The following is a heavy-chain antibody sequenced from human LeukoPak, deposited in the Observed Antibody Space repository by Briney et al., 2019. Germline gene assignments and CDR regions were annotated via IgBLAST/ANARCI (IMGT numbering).Heavy chain of an antibody. Sequence: SETLSLTCTVSGGSISSSSYYWGWIRQPPGKGLEWIGSIYYSGSTNYNPSLKSRVTISVDTSKNQFSLKLSSVTAADTAVYYCARAKSGYGKYYFDYWGQGTLVTVSS. CDR3: ARAKSGYGKYYFDY. J-gene: IGHJ4*02. CDR2: IYYSGST. V-gene: IGHV4-39*07. D-gene: IGHD5-12*01. CDR1: GGSISSSSYY.